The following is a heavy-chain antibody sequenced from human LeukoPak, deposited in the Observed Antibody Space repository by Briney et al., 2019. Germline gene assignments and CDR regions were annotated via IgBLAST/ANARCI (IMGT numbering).Heavy chain of an antibody. CDR3: ARGGGAYGAYFDS. CDR2: INSDESTI. V-gene: IGHV3-74*01. J-gene: IGHJ4*02. CDR1: GFTFSSYW. Sequence: GGSLRLSCAASGFTFSSYWMHWVRQAPGKGLVWVSRINSDESTINYADSVKGRFTISRDNAENTLYLQMNSLRAEDTAVYYCARGGGAYGAYFDSWGQGTLVTVSS. D-gene: IGHD4-17*01.